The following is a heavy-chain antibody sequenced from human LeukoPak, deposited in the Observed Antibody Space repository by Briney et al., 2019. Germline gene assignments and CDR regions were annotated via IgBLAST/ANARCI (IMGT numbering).Heavy chain of an antibody. Sequence: GASVKVSCKASGYTFTSYDINWVRQATGQGLEWMGWMNPNSGNTGYAQKFQGRVTMTTDTSTRTAYMELRSLRSDDTAVYYCARDCIAVAGGHCQNFDYWGQGTLVTVSS. V-gene: IGHV1-8*02. CDR3: ARDCIAVAGGHCQNFDY. CDR1: GYTFTSYD. D-gene: IGHD6-19*01. CDR2: MNPNSGNT. J-gene: IGHJ4*02.